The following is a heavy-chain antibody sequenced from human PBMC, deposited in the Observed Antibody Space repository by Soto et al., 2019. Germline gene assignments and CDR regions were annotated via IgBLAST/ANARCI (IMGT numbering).Heavy chain of an antibody. CDR1: GFTFNDFG. Sequence: EVQLLESGGDLVQSGGSLRLSCEASGFTFNDFGMSWVRQTPGKGLEWVSTLNHDGRNTHYAASVEGRFTISRDNSKNPLYLQMGSLRAEDTAIYYCAKDAGNEESLLDYWGRGTLVTVSS. CDR2: LNHDGRNT. CDR3: AKDAGNEESLLDY. J-gene: IGHJ4*02. V-gene: IGHV3-23*01.